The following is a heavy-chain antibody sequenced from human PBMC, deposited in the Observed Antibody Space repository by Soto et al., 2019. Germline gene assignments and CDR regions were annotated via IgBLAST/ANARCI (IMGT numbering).Heavy chain of an antibody. D-gene: IGHD2-15*01. CDR1: GYTLTELS. V-gene: IGHV1-24*01. Sequence: ASVKVSCKVSGYTLTELSMHWVRQAPGKGLEWMGGFDPEDGETIYAQKFQGRVTMTEDTSTDTAYMELSSLRSEDTAVYYCATVSFSCRAVRINWFDPSSQRSLVTVSA. CDR3: ATVSFSCRAVRINWFDP. J-gene: IGHJ5*02. CDR2: FDPEDGET.